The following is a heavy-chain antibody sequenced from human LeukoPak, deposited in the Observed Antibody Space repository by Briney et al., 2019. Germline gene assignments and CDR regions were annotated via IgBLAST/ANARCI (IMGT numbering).Heavy chain of an antibody. CDR2: TYSSGTT. CDR1: GGSIRSNY. V-gene: IGHV4-4*07. J-gene: IGHJ2*01. Sequence: SETLSLTCIVSGGSIRSNYWSWIRQPAGKGLEWIGRTYSSGTTTYIPSLKSRVTMSGDTSKNQLSLRLTSVTAADTAVYYCARIHRRADSSGYYYEDWYFDLWGRGTLVTVSS. D-gene: IGHD3-22*01. CDR3: ARIHRRADSSGYYYEDWYFDL.